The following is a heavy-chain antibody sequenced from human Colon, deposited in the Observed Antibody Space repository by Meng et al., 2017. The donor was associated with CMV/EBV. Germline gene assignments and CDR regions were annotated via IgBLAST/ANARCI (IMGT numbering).Heavy chain of an antibody. V-gene: IGHV3-30*04. CDR2: ISYDGSNK. J-gene: IGHJ5*02. Sequence: GGSLRLSCAASGFSLADYAMHWVRQAPGKGLEWVAVISYDGSNKYYADSVKGRFTISRDNSKNTLYLQMNSLRAEDTAVYYCARERYSYGSNWFDPWGQGTLVTVSS. D-gene: IGHD5-18*01. CDR3: ARERYSYGSNWFDP. CDR1: GFSLADYA.